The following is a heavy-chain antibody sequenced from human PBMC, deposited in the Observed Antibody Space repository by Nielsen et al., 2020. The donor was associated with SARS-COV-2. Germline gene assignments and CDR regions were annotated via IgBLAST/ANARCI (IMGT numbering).Heavy chain of an antibody. V-gene: IGHV3-7*01. CDR1: GFTFSSYS. CDR3: ARDFKGYCSSSSCLDAFDI. CDR2: IHQDGGET. J-gene: IGHJ3*02. D-gene: IGHD2-2*01. Sequence: GGSLRLSCAASGFTFSSYSMNWVRQAPGKGLEWVANIHQDGGETRYADSVKGRFTISRDNAKNLLYLQMNSLRAEDTAVYYCARDFKGYCSSSSCLDAFDIWGQGTMVTVSS.